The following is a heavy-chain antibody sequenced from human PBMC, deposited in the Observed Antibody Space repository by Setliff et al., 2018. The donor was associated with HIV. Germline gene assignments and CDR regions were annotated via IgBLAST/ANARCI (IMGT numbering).Heavy chain of an antibody. D-gene: IGHD3-10*01. J-gene: IGHJ5*02. CDR3: ARAPYVSGSFGWFDP. CDR1: GGSVSGYY. Sequence: SETLSLTCAVYGGSVSGYYWSWIRQPPGKGLEWIGEIDHSGSTNYNPSLKSRVTISVDTSKNQFSLKLTSVTAADTAAYYCARAPYVSGSFGWFDPWAREPWSPSPQ. CDR2: IDHSGST. V-gene: IGHV4-34*01.